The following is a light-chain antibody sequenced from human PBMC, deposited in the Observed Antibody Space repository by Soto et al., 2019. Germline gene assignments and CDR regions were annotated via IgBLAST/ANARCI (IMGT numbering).Light chain of an antibody. J-gene: IGLJ1*01. V-gene: IGLV2-11*01. Sequence: QSVLTQPRSVSGSPGQSVTVSCTGTNSDVGRYKYVSWYQQHPGKVPKLMLYDVTERPSGVPDRFSGSKSGNTASLIISGLQAEDEADYYCCSYAGTYSFVFGTGTKVTVL. CDR3: CSYAGTYSFV. CDR1: NSDVGRYKY. CDR2: DVT.